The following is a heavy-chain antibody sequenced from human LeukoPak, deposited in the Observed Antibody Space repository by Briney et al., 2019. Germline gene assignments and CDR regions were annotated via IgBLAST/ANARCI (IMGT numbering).Heavy chain of an antibody. CDR2: IRYDGSNK. V-gene: IGHV3-30*02. Sequence: PGGSLRLSCAASGFTFSSYGMRWVRQAPGKGLEWVAFIRYDGSNKYYADSVKGRFTISRDNSKNTLYLQMSSLRAEDTAVYYCAKDLTGVGANMFDYWGQGTLVTVSS. D-gene: IGHD1-26*01. CDR1: GFTFSSYG. CDR3: AKDLTGVGANMFDY. J-gene: IGHJ4*02.